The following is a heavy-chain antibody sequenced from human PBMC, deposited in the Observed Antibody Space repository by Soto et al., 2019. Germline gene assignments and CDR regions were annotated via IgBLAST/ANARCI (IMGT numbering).Heavy chain of an antibody. J-gene: IGHJ6*02. CDR3: ARMVYYYDSSGIIYYYGMDV. CDR1: GGTFSSYA. D-gene: IGHD3-22*01. V-gene: IGHV1-69*13. CDR2: IIPIFGTA. Sequence: SVKVSCKASGGTFSSYAISWVRQAPGQGLEWMGGIIPIFGTANYAQKFQGRVTITADESTSTAYMELSSLRSEDTAVYYCARMVYYYDSSGIIYYYGMDVWGQGTTVTVSS.